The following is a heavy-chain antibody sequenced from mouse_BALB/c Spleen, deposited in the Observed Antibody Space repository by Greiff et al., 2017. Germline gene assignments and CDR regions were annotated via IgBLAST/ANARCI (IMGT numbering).Heavy chain of an antibody. J-gene: IGHJ4*01. CDR2: INPYNDGT. Sequence: EVQLQESGPELVKPGASVKMSCKASGYTFTSYVMHWVKQKPGQGLEWIGYINPYNDGTKYNEKFKGKATLTSDKSSSTAYMELSSLTSEDSAVYYCARGLLWTRDYAMDYWGQGTSVTVSS. CDR3: ARGLLWTRDYAMDY. D-gene: IGHD2-1*01. CDR1: GYTFTSYV. V-gene: IGHV1-14*01.